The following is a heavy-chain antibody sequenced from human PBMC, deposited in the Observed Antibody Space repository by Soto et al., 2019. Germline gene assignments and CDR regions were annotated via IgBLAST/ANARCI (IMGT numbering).Heavy chain of an antibody. CDR2: IYYSGST. J-gene: IGHJ6*02. V-gene: IGHV4-31*03. Sequence: PSETLSLTCTVSGGSISSGGYYWSWIRQHPGKGLEWIGYIYYSGSTYYNPSLKCRVTISVDTSKNQFSLKLSSVTAADTAVYHCARDPDYYGSEAYYYYYGMDVWGQGTTVTVSS. CDR1: GGSISSGGYY. CDR3: ARDPDYYGSEAYYYYYGMDV. D-gene: IGHD3-10*01.